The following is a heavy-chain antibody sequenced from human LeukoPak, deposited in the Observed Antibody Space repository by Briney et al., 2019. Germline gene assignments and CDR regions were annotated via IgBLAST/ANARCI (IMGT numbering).Heavy chain of an antibody. Sequence: SETLSLTCIVSGDSISIDYWTWIRQPPGKGLEWIGYIYASGSTDYNPSLKSRVTISMDTSKSHFSLRLTSVTAADTAIYYCARGSGYDGSRIWGQGTLVTVSS. D-gene: IGHD3-16*01. J-gene: IGHJ4*02. CDR1: GDSISIDY. V-gene: IGHV4-59*12. CDR2: IYASGST. CDR3: ARGSGYDGSRI.